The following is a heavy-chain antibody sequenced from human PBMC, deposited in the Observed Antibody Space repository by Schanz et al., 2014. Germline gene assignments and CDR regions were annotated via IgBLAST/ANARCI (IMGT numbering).Heavy chain of an antibody. CDR1: GYSFTEDF. CDR3: ARARYTGYDCSGY. D-gene: IGHD5-12*01. CDR2: INPNSGET. J-gene: IGHJ4*02. Sequence: QVQLVQSGPAVKKPGASMKVSCLASGYSFTEDFLHWVRQAPGQGLEWMGWINPNSGETNYEQKFKGRVTLTSDTSISTAFMELSGLTSDDTATYFCARARYTGYDCSGYWGQGTLLIVSS. V-gene: IGHV1-2*02.